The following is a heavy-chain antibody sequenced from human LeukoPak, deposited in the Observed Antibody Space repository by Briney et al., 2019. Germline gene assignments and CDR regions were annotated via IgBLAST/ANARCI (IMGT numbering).Heavy chain of an antibody. CDR2: IYHSGST. Sequence: SETLSLTCTVSGYSISSGYYWGWIRQPPGKGLEWIGSIYHSGSTYYNPSLKSRVTISVDTSKNQFSLKLSSVTAADTAVYYCARWYSSGWYGYWGQGTLVTVSS. V-gene: IGHV4-38-2*02. J-gene: IGHJ4*02. D-gene: IGHD6-19*01. CDR1: GYSISSGYY. CDR3: ARWYSSGWYGY.